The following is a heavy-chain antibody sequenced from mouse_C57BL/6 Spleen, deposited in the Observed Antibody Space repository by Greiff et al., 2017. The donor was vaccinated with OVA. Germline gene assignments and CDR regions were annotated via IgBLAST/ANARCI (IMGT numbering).Heavy chain of an antibody. V-gene: IGHV1-15*01. J-gene: IGHJ3*01. CDR3: AREKDIAWFAY. Sequence: VKLQESGAELVRPGASVTLSCKASGYTFTDYEMHWVKQTPVHGLEWIGAIDPETGGTAYNQKFKGKAILTADKSSSTAYMELRSLTSEDSAVYYCAREKDIAWFAYWGQGTLVTVSA. CDR1: GYTFTDYE. CDR2: IDPETGGT.